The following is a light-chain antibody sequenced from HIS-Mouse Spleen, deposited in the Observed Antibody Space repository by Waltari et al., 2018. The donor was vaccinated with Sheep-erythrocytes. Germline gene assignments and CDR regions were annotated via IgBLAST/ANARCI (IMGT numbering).Light chain of an antibody. CDR2: DDS. CDR1: NIGSKS. Sequence: SYELTQPPSVSVAPGQTARITWGGNNIGSKSVHWYQQKPGQAPVLVVYDDSDRPSGIPGRFSGSNAGNTATLTISRVEAGDEADYYCQVWDSSSDHRRVFGGGTKLTVL. J-gene: IGLJ2*01. CDR3: QVWDSSSDHRRV. V-gene: IGLV3-21*02.